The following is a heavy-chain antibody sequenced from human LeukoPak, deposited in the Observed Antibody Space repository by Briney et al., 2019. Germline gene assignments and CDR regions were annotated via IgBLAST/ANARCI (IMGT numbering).Heavy chain of an antibody. J-gene: IGHJ3*02. CDR3: AREWPSRLHAFDI. CDR2: IYYSGST. CDR1: GGSISSYY. V-gene: IGHV4-59*12. D-gene: IGHD5-12*01. Sequence: PSETLSLTCTVSGGSISSYYWSWIRQPPGKGLEWIGYIYYSGSTNYNPSLKSRVTISVDTSKNQFSLKLSSVTAADTAVYYCAREWPSRLHAFDIWGQGTMVTVSS.